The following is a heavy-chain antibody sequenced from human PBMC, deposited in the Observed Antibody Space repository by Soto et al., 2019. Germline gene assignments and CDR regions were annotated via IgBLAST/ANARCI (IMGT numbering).Heavy chain of an antibody. CDR3: ARARGYWTGPSCSIFYCYGLDV. V-gene: IGHV4-30-4*01. CDR2: IHNSGTT. D-gene: IGHD2-2*01. J-gene: IGHJ6*02. CDR1: GDSMTSGTQF. Sequence: QVQLQESGPGVVKPSQTLSLSCTVSGDSMTSGTQFWSWIRQPPGKGLEWLGFIHNSGTTFFTPHLKSRIATSADPSVNQLALRLIALTVADTAVYYCARARGYWTGPSCSIFYCYGLDVWGPGTTVSVSS.